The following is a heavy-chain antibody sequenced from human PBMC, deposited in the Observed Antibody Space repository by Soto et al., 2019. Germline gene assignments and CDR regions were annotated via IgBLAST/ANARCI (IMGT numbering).Heavy chain of an antibody. CDR1: GFIFSNYA. J-gene: IGHJ2*01. Sequence: EEQLLESGGGVVQRGGSLRLSCAASGFIFSNYAMTWVRQAPGKGLEWVSRISGRGGSTYYADSVKGRLTMSRDNSKKKLYLQMSSLCAEDTALFYCARRAGGAVVWFYDLWGRGTLVTV. V-gene: IGHV3-23*01. D-gene: IGHD2-21*01. CDR2: ISGRGGST. CDR3: ARRAGGAVVWFYDL.